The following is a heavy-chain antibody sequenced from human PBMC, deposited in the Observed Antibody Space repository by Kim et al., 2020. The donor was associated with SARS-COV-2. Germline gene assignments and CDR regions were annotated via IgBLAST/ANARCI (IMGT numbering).Heavy chain of an antibody. J-gene: IGHJ3*02. CDR1: GGSISSSSYY. Sequence: SETLSLTCTVSGGSISSSSYYCGWIRQPPGKGLEWIGSMYCSGSTNYNPSPKSRVTISVDTSKNQFSLKLRSVTAADTAVYYCARQGKRGSSWYLGAFDIWGQGTMVTVSS. D-gene: IGHD6-13*01. V-gene: IGHV4-39*01. CDR3: ARQGKRGSSWYLGAFDI. CDR2: MYCSGST.